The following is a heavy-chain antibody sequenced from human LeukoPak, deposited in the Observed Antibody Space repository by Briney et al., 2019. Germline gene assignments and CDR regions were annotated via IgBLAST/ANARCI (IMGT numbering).Heavy chain of an antibody. D-gene: IGHD6-13*01. CDR2: IGAGGDT. V-gene: IGHV3-13*01. Sequence: GGSLRLSCAASAFTFSSYDPPSARQVTGKSLEWVSAIGAGGDTYYPGSVRGRFTISRENAKNSLYLQMNSLRDGDTAVYYYARAASQGAAVGKYNWYFDLWGRGTLVTVSS. CDR1: AFTFSSYD. CDR3: ARAASQGAAVGKYNWYFDL. J-gene: IGHJ2*01.